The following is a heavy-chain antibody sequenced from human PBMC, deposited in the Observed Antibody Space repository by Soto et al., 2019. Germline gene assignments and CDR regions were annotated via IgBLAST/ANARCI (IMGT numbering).Heavy chain of an antibody. V-gene: IGHV3-23*01. Sequence: PGGSLRLSCAASGFTFSSYAMSWVRQAPGKGLEWVSAISGSGGSTHYADSVKGRFTISRDNSKNTLYLQMNSLRAEDTAVYYCAKGHCTSCYAARYYYYYYMDVWGKGTTVTVSS. CDR2: ISGSGGST. D-gene: IGHD2-2*01. CDR3: AKGHCTSCYAARYYYYYYMDV. J-gene: IGHJ6*03. CDR1: GFTFSSYA.